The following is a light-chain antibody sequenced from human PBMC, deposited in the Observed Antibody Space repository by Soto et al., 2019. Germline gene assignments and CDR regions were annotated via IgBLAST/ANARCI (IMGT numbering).Light chain of an antibody. V-gene: IGKV3-20*01. CDR3: QQYGSSPRT. CDR1: QSVSSSY. Sequence: ETGLTQSPGTLSLSPGERATLSCRASQSVSSSYLDRYQQKPGQAPRLLIYGASSRATGIPDRFSGSGTVTAVTLTISRLEPEDFAVYYCQQYGSSPRTFGQGTKVEIK. J-gene: IGKJ1*01. CDR2: GAS.